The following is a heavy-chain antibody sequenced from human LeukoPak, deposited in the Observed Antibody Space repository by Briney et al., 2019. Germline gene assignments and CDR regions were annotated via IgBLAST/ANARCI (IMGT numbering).Heavy chain of an antibody. Sequence: GGSLRLSCAASGFTFSSYSMIWVRQAPGKGLEWVSSISYSSSYIYYADSVKGRFTISRDNAKNSLYLQTNSLRAEDTAVYYCARAGQEWFGELAFDQWGQGTLVIVSS. CDR1: GFTFSSYS. D-gene: IGHD3-10*01. J-gene: IGHJ4*02. V-gene: IGHV3-21*01. CDR3: ARAGQEWFGELAFDQ. CDR2: ISYSSSYI.